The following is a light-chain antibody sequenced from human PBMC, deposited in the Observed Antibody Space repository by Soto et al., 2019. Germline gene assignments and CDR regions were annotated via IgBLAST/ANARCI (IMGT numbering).Light chain of an antibody. CDR2: DDS. V-gene: IGLV3-21*02. Sequence: SYELTQPPSVSVAPGQTARITCGGNNIGSKSVHWYQQKPGQAPVLVVYDDSDRPSGIPELFSGSNSGNTATLTISRVEAGDEADYYCQVWDSSSALFGGGTQLTVL. CDR1: NIGSKS. J-gene: IGLJ3*02. CDR3: QVWDSSSAL.